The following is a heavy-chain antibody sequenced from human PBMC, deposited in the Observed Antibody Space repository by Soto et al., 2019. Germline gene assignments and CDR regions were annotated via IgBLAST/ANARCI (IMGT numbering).Heavy chain of an antibody. D-gene: IGHD4-17*01. Sequence: GGSLRLSCAASGFTFSTYSMNWVRQAPGKGLEWVSYISSSSSTIYYADSVKGRFTISRDNANNSLYLQMNSLRDEDTAVYYCASRRVSGDYIFILDYWGRGTLVTVSS. CDR1: GFTFSTYS. J-gene: IGHJ4*02. CDR3: ASRRVSGDYIFILDY. CDR2: ISSSSSTI. V-gene: IGHV3-48*02.